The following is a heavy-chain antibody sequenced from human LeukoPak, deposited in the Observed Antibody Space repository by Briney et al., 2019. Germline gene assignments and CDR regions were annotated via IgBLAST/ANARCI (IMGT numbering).Heavy chain of an antibody. V-gene: IGHV3-7*01. Sequence: PGGSLRLSCAASGFRLNTYWMSWVREAPGKGLECGANIKQDGNEKYYADSVKGRFTISRDKGENSLDLQMNSLRADDTAVYYCARDKTRGLGYSYSKSGNYFDYWGQGTLVTVSS. CDR3: ARDKTRGLGYSYSKSGNYFDY. D-gene: IGHD5-18*01. J-gene: IGHJ4*02. CDR2: IKQDGNEK. CDR1: GFRLNTYW.